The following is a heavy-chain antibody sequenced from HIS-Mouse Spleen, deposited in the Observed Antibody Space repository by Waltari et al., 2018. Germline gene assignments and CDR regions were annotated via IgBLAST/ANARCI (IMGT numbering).Heavy chain of an antibody. CDR1: AGSISSSGYY. J-gene: IGHJ2*01. D-gene: IGHD6-13*01. CDR3: AREIPYSSSWYDWYFDL. V-gene: IGHV4-39*07. Sequence: QLQLQESGPGLVKPSETLSLTCTVSAGSISSSGYYWGWIRQPPGKGLEWIGSIYYSGSTYYNPSLKSRVTISVDTSKNQFSLKLSSVTAADTAVYYCAREIPYSSSWYDWYFDLWGRGTLVTVSS. CDR2: IYYSGST.